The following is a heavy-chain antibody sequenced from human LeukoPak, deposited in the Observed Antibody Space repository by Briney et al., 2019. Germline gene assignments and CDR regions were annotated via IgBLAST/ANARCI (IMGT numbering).Heavy chain of an antibody. J-gene: IGHJ3*02. CDR2: IYYSGST. D-gene: IGHD1-26*01. V-gene: IGHV4-59*01. Sequence: SETLSLTCTVSGGSISGYYWSWIRQPPGKGLEWIGYIYYSGSTNYNPSLKSRVTISVDTSKNQFSLKLSSVTAADTAVYYCARDFSGSRTDDAFDIWGQGTMVTVSS. CDR3: ARDFSGSRTDDAFDI. CDR1: GGSISGYY.